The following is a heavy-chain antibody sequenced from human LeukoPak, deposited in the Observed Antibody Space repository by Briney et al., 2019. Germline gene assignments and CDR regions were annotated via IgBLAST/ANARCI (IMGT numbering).Heavy chain of an antibody. CDR2: IYYSGST. CDR1: GGSISSSSYY. CDR3: ARGLEGYYYYYMDV. Sequence: TSETLSLTCTVSGGSISSSSYYWGWIRQPPGKGLEWIGSIYYSGSTYYNPSLKSRVTISVDTSKNQFSLKLSSVTAADTAVYYCARGLEGYYYYYMDVWGKGTTVTVSS. J-gene: IGHJ6*03. V-gene: IGHV4-39*07. D-gene: IGHD1-1*01.